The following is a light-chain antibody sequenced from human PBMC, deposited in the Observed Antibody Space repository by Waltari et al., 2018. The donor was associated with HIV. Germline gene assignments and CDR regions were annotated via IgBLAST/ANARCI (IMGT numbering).Light chain of an antibody. Sequence: DIVMTQSPDSLAVSLGERATINCKASQSILFFSNNKNCLAWFQQKPGQPPKLLIYWASTREIGVPDRFSGSESGTDFTLTISTLQAEDLGVYYCQQYYDIPYTFGQGTKLEIK. CDR3: QQYYDIPYT. CDR1: QSILFFSNNKNC. J-gene: IGKJ2*01. CDR2: WAS. V-gene: IGKV4-1*01.